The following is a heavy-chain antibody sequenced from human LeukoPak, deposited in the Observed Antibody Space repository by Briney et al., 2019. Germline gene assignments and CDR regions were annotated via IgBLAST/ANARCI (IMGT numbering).Heavy chain of an antibody. V-gene: IGHV3-53*01. CDR2: IYSGGST. D-gene: IGHD3-10*01. J-gene: IGHJ4*02. Sequence: GGSLRLSCAASGFIDSSNYMSGVRQAPGKGLEWVSVIYSGGSTYYADSVKGRITISRDNAKNTLYLQINSLRAEDTAVYYCARVQRTTMVDYWGQGTLVTVSS. CDR1: GFIDSSNY. CDR3: ARVQRTTMVDY.